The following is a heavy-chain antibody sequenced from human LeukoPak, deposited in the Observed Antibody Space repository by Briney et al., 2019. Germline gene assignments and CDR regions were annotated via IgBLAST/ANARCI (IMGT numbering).Heavy chain of an antibody. D-gene: IGHD4-23*01. J-gene: IGHJ2*01. Sequence: SVKVSCKASGGTFSSYAISWVRQAPGQGLEWMGRIIPIFGTANYAQKFQGRVTITADESTSTAYMELRSLRSEDTAVYYCARATGNSDHSPQEPIDLYFDLWGRGTLVTVSS. CDR2: IIPIFGTA. CDR3: ARATGNSDHSPQEPIDLYFDL. CDR1: GGTFSSYA. V-gene: IGHV1-69*13.